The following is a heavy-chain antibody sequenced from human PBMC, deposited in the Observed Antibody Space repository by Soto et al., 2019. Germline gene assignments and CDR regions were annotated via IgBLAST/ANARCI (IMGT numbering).Heavy chain of an antibody. V-gene: IGHV4-31*03. Sequence: QVQLQESGPGLVKPSETLSLTCTVSGGSISRGGYYWSWIRQNPGKGLEWIGYTHNSVSPYYKPSLKVRVTISVATSKNQFSLRLTSVTAADTAVYYCARDPAPWGQGTLVAVSS. J-gene: IGHJ5*02. CDR1: GGSISRGGYY. CDR2: THNSVSP. CDR3: ARDPAP.